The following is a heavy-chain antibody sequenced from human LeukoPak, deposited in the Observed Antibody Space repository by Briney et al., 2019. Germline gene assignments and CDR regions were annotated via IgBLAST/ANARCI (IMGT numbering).Heavy chain of an antibody. CDR3: TTGFSTGN. CDR1: GITVSDAW. Sequence: GGSLRLSCAASGITVSDAWMSWVRQALGKGLEWVGRIKSKTDGGTTDYAAPVKGRFTVSRDDSKNTLYLQMNSLRTEDTALYYCTTGFSTGNWGQGTLVTVSS. D-gene: IGHD2/OR15-2a*01. V-gene: IGHV3-15*01. CDR2: IKSKTDGGTT. J-gene: IGHJ4*02.